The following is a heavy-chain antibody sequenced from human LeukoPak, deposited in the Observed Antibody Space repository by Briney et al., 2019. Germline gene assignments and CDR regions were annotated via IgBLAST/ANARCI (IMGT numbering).Heavy chain of an antibody. Sequence: ASVKVSCKASGYTFTGYYMHWVRQAPGQGLEWMGWINPNSGGTNYAQKFQGRVTMTRDTSISTAYMELSRLRSDDTAVYYCARGGGTMVRGVPFDYWGQGTLVTVSS. D-gene: IGHD3-10*01. J-gene: IGHJ4*02. CDR3: ARGGGTMVRGVPFDY. CDR2: INPNSGGT. CDR1: GYTFTGYY. V-gene: IGHV1-2*02.